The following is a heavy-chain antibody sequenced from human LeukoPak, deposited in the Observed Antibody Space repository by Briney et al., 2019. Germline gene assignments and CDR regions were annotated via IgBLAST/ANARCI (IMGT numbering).Heavy chain of an antibody. V-gene: IGHV4-59*11. Sequence: SETLSLTCTVSGGSISSHYWSWIRQPPGKGLEWIGYIYYSGSTNYNPSLKSRVTISVDTSKNQFSLKLSSVTAADTAVYYCARCRGYSYGELDYWGQGTLVTVSS. CDR1: GGSISSHY. J-gene: IGHJ4*02. D-gene: IGHD5-18*01. CDR2: IYYSGST. CDR3: ARCRGYSYGELDY.